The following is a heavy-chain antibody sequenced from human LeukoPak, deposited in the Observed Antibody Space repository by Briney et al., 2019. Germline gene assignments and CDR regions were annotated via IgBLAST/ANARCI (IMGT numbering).Heavy chain of an antibody. D-gene: IGHD3-10*01. Sequence: GGSLRLACAAPGLTFSSEWREWVRQARGKGLGWFSRINCDESSPTYAHSVKGRFTISRDNAKNTLYLQMNSLRAEDTAVYYCARVRQGRYFDYWGQGTLVTVSS. CDR3: ARVRQGRYFDY. CDR1: GLTFSSEW. V-gene: IGHV3-74*01. CDR2: INCDESSP. J-gene: IGHJ4*02.